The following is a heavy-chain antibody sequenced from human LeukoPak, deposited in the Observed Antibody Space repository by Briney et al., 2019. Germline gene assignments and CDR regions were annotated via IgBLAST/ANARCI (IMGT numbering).Heavy chain of an antibody. V-gene: IGHV3-30*04. Sequence: GRSLRLSCAASGFTFSSYAMHWVRQAPGKGLEWVAVISYDGSNKYYADSVKGRFTISRDNSKNTLYLQMNSLRAEDTAVYYCASSRIVVAHFDYWGQGTLVTVSS. D-gene: IGHD3-22*01. CDR3: ASSRIVVAHFDY. CDR1: GFTFSSYA. J-gene: IGHJ4*02. CDR2: ISYDGSNK.